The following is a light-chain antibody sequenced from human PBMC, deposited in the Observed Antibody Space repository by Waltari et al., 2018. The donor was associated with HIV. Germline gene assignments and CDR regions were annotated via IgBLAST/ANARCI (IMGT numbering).Light chain of an antibody. Sequence: EIVMTQSPATLSVSPGERVTLYCRASQSVSSNLAWYQQKPGQAPRLLIYGASTRATGIPARFSGSGSGTEFTLTISSLQSEDFAVYYCQQYNNWLLFTFGPGTKVDIK. V-gene: IGKV3-15*01. CDR3: QQYNNWLLFT. J-gene: IGKJ3*01. CDR1: QSVSSN. CDR2: GAS.